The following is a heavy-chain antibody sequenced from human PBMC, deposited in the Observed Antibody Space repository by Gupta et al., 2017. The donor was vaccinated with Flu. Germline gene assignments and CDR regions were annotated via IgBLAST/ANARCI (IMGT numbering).Heavy chain of an antibody. CDR3: ARSVGVPNMGNYYYMDV. CDR2: INTNTGNP. CDR1: GYTFTHRA. D-gene: IGHD1-26*01. Sequence: QVQLVQSGSELKKPGASVKVSCKASGYTFTHRAMNWVRQAPGQGLEWMGWINTNTGNPTYAQDFTGRFVFSLDTSVSTAYLQISSLKADDTAVYYCARSVGVPNMGNYYYMDVWGKGTTVTVSS. J-gene: IGHJ6*03. V-gene: IGHV7-4-1*02.